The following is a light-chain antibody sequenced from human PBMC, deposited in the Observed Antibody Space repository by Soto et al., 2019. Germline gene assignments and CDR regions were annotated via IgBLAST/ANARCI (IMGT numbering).Light chain of an antibody. CDR1: SSDVGGYNF. Sequence: QSALTQPPSASGSPGQSVTISCTGTSSDVGGYNFVSWYQQHPGKAPKLIIYEVNKRPSGVPDRFSGSKSGNTASLTVSGLQAEDEANYYCSSFAAFNNLYVFGTGTKVTVL. CDR3: SSFAAFNNLYV. CDR2: EVN. J-gene: IGLJ1*01. V-gene: IGLV2-8*01.